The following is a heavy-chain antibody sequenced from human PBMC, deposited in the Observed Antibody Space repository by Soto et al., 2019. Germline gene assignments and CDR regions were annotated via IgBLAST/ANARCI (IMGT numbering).Heavy chain of an antibody. D-gene: IGHD3-3*01. J-gene: IGHJ4*02. CDR1: GFTFSSYS. Sequence: SGGSLRLSCAASGFTFSSYSMSWVRQAPGKGLEWVSAISGSGGSTYYADSVKGRFTISRDNSKNTLYLQMNSLRAEDTAVYYCAGNLRFLEWLLLFDYWGQGTLVTVSS. CDR3: AGNLRFLEWLLLFDY. V-gene: IGHV3-23*01. CDR2: ISGSGGST.